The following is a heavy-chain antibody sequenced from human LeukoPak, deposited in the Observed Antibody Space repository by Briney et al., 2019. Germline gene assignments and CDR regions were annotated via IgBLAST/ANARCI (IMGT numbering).Heavy chain of an antibody. Sequence: GGSLRLSCAASGFTFSSYAMHWVRQAPGKGLEWVAVIWYDGSNKYYADSVKGRFTISRDNSENTVYLQMNSLRAEDTAVYYCARGASYGRFDYWGQGTLVTVSS. V-gene: IGHV3-33*01. J-gene: IGHJ4*02. CDR2: IWYDGSNK. D-gene: IGHD3-16*01. CDR3: ARGASYGRFDY. CDR1: GFTFSSYA.